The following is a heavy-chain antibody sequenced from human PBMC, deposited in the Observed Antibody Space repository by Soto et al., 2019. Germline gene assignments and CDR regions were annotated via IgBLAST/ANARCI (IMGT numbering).Heavy chain of an antibody. CDR3: ARDQGQWLVYWFDY. D-gene: IGHD6-19*01. V-gene: IGHV3-30*03. Sequence: GGSLRLSCAASGFTFSSYGMHWVRQAPGKGLEWVAVISYDGSNKYYADSVKGRFTISRDNSKNTLYLQMNSLRAEDTAVYYCARDQGQWLVYWFDYWGQGTLVTVSS. CDR2: ISYDGSNK. J-gene: IGHJ4*02. CDR1: GFTFSSYG.